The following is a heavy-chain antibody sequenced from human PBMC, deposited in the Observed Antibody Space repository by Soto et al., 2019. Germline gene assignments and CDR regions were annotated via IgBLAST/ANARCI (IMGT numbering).Heavy chain of an antibody. J-gene: IGHJ4*02. CDR3: VRMGGNFRYCDY. CDR2: IDWDGDE. D-gene: IGHD2-15*01. CDR1: GFSLTASRMR. Sequence: SGPTLVNPTQTLTLTCAFSGFSLTASRMRVNWIRQPPGKALEWLARIDWDGDEFYNTSLRTRLTISKDTSKNLVVLTMTDMDPEDTATYYCVRMGGNFRYCDYWGQGTLVTVSS. V-gene: IGHV2-70*04.